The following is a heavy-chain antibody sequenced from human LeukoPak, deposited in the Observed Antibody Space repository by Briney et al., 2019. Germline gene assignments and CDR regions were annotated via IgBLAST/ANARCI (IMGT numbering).Heavy chain of an antibody. J-gene: IGHJ6*03. D-gene: IGHD1-26*01. CDR3: ARDPYSGSYGNYYYYFMDV. CDR1: GFTFSSYE. V-gene: IGHV3-48*03. Sequence: GGSLRPSCAASGFTFSSYELNWVRQAPGKGLEWVSYISSSGSTIKYADSVKGRFTISRDNAKNSLYLQMNSLRAEDTAVYYCARDPYSGSYGNYYYYFMDVWGKGTTVTISS. CDR2: ISSSGSTI.